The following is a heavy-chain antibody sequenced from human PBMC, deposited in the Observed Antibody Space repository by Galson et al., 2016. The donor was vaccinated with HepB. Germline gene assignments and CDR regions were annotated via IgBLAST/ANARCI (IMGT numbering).Heavy chain of an antibody. D-gene: IGHD3-16*01. J-gene: IGHJ4*02. CDR2: ISATGGTT. CDR1: GFTFSTYW. V-gene: IGHV3-23*01. Sequence: SLRLSCAASGFTFSTYWMTWVRQAPGRGLQWVSAISATGGTTYYGESVKGRFAISRDNPKNTLYLQMNSLRAEDTAVYYCVKESPVRGNHFEYWGQGTLVTVSS. CDR3: VKESPVRGNHFEY.